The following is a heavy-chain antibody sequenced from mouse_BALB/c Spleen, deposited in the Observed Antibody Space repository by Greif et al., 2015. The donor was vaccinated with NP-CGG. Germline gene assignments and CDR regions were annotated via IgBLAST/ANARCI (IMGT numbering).Heavy chain of an antibody. J-gene: IGHJ4*01. CDR2: ISSGGSYT. CDR3: AGLRPHYYAMDY. CDR1: GFTFSSYA. D-gene: IGHD1-2*01. V-gene: IGHV5-9-4*01. Sequence: EVQVVESGGGLVKPGGSLKLSCAASGFTFSSYAMSWVRQSPEKRLEWVAEISSGGSYTYYPDTVTGRFTISRDNAKNTLYLEMSSLRSEDTAMYYCAGLRPHYYAMDYWGQGTSVTVSS.